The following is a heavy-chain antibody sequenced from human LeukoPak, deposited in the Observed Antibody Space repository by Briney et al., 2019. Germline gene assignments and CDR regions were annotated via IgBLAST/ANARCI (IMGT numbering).Heavy chain of an antibody. CDR1: GFTFSDYY. D-gene: IGHD3-22*01. Sequence: RAGGSLRLSCAASGFTFSDYYMSWIRQAPGKGLEWVSYISSSGSTIYYADSVKGRFTISRDNSKNTLYLQMNSLRAEDTAVYYCAKDLGNYDSSGYYDPWGQGTLVTVSS. J-gene: IGHJ5*02. CDR2: ISSSGSTI. CDR3: AKDLGNYDSSGYYDP. V-gene: IGHV3-11*01.